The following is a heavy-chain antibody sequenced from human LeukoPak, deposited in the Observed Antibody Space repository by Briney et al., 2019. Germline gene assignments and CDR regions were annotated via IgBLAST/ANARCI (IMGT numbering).Heavy chain of an antibody. J-gene: IGHJ3*02. CDR2: IYYSGST. Sequence: SETLFLTCTVSGGSISSSSYYWGWIRQPPGKGLEWIGSIYYSGSTYYNPSLKSRVTISVDTSKNQFSLKLSSVTAADTAVYYCASAHSRYCSSTSCYRTHAFDIWGQGTMLTVSS. V-gene: IGHV4-39*01. D-gene: IGHD2-2*01. CDR3: ASAHSRYCSSTSCYRTHAFDI. CDR1: GGSISSSSYY.